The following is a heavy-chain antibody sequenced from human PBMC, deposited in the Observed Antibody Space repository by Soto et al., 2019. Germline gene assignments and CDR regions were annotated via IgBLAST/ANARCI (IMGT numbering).Heavy chain of an antibody. J-gene: IGHJ4*02. CDR1: GFTFDDYA. CDR3: ARGTHVGAGYFDY. V-gene: IGHV3-9*01. D-gene: IGHD2-15*01. Sequence: EVHLVESGGGLVQPGRSLRLSCVASGFTFDDYAMHWVRQAPGKGLEWVSGISWNGAYIGYADSVKGRFTISRDNAKNSLYLQMNSLRADDTAFYYCARGTHVGAGYFDYWGQGKLVTVYS. CDR2: ISWNGAYI.